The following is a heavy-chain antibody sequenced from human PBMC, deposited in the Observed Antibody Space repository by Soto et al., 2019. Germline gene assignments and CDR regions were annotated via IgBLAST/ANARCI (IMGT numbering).Heavy chain of an antibody. D-gene: IGHD3-9*01. CDR1: GFNLSHPW. CDR3: TTGIYYDILTGYHNVAY. CDR2: IKSKTDGGTA. Sequence: EVQLVESGGGLVKPGGSLRLSCVASGFNLSHPWMTWVRQAAGKGLEWVGRIKSKTDGGTADYAAPVKGRATISRDDSKNTVYLQMNSLNTEDTAVYYCTTGIYYDILTGYHNVAYWGQGALVTVSS. J-gene: IGHJ4*02. V-gene: IGHV3-15*01.